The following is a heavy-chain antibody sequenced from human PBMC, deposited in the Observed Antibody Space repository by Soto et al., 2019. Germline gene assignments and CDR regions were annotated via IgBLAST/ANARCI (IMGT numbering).Heavy chain of an antibody. Sequence: SETLSLTCAVYGGSFSGYYWSWIRQPPGKGLEWIGEINHSGSTNYNPSLKSRVTISVDTSKNQFSLKLSSVTAADTAVYYCARGALAVEYSSSAPSFDYWGQGTLVNVS. CDR3: ARGALAVEYSSSAPSFDY. CDR2: INHSGST. V-gene: IGHV4-34*01. J-gene: IGHJ4*02. CDR1: GGSFSGYY. D-gene: IGHD6-6*01.